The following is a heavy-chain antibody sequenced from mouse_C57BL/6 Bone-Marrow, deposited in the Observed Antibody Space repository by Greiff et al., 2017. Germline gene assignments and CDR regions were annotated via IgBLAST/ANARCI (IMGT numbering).Heavy chain of an antibody. CDR3: ARGGEFDY. Sequence: VQLQQPGAELVKPGASVKLSCKASGYTFTSYWMQWVKQRPGQGLEWIGEIDPSDSYTNYNQKFKGKATLTVDTSSSTAYMQLSSLTSEDSAVYYCARGGEFDYWGQGTTLTVSS. CDR1: GYTFTSYW. CDR2: IDPSDSYT. V-gene: IGHV1-50*01. J-gene: IGHJ2*01.